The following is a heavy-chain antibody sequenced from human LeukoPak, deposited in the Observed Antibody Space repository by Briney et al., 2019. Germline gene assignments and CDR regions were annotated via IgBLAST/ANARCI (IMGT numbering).Heavy chain of an antibody. Sequence: GGSLRLSCAASGFTFSSYAMSWVRQAPGQRLEWVSAISDSGGNTYYADSVKGRFTISRDNSKNTLYLQMNSLRAEDTAVYYCAKQDIRSSAWYDWGQGTLVTVSS. J-gene: IGHJ4*02. V-gene: IGHV3-23*01. CDR3: AKQDIRSSAWYD. CDR2: ISDSGGNT. CDR1: GFTFSSYA. D-gene: IGHD6-19*01.